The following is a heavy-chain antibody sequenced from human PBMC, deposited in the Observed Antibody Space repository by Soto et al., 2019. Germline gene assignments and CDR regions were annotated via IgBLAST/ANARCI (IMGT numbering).Heavy chain of an antibody. J-gene: IGHJ4*02. CDR1: GFTFSDHY. Sequence: GGSLRLSCAASGFTFSDHYMDWVRQAPGKGLEWVGRTRDKTRSYTTEYAASVKGRFTISRDDSKNSVYLQMNSLKTEDTAVYYCARVHCSGGSCYSGDWGQGTLVTVSS. CDR2: TRDKTRSYTT. D-gene: IGHD2-15*01. CDR3: ARVHCSGGSCYSGD. V-gene: IGHV3-72*01.